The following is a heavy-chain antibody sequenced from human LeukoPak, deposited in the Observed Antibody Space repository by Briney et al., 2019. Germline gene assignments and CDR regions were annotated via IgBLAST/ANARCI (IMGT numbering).Heavy chain of an antibody. D-gene: IGHD3-3*01. CDR1: GFTFSSYW. V-gene: IGHV3-7*01. Sequence: GGSLRLSCAASGFTFSSYWMSWVRQAPGKGLEWVANIKQDGSEKYYVDSVKGRFTISRDNAKNSLYLQMNSLRAEDTAVHYCARDDITIFGVVIPLDYWGQGTLVTVSS. CDR2: IKQDGSEK. CDR3: ARDDITIFGVVIPLDY. J-gene: IGHJ4*02.